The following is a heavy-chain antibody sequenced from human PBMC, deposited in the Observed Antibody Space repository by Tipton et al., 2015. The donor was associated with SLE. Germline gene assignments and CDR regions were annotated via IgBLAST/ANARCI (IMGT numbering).Heavy chain of an antibody. Sequence: TLSLTCTVSGGSISSHYWSWIRQPPGEGLEWIGYIYYSGTTNYNPSLKSRVTISMDRSKNQFSLKLNSVAAADTAVYYCARRAYYYAMDVWGQGTTVTVSS. V-gene: IGHV4-59*11. CDR1: GGSISSHY. J-gene: IGHJ6*02. CDR3: ARRAYYYAMDV. CDR2: IYYSGTT.